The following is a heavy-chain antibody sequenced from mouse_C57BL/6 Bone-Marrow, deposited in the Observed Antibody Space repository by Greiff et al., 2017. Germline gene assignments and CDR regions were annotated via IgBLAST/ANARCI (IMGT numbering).Heavy chain of an antibody. V-gene: IGHV1-72*01. J-gene: IGHJ3*01. Sequence: QVHVKQPGTELVKPGASVKLSCKASGYTFTSYWMHWVKQRPGRGLEWIGRIDPRSGGTKYNEKFKSKATLTVDKPSSTAHMQLSSLTSEDSAVYACALCDCFYWWFAFWGPGTMVTVSA. CDR1: GYTFTSYW. CDR2: IDPRSGGT. CDR3: ALCDCFYWWFAF. D-gene: IGHD2-1*01.